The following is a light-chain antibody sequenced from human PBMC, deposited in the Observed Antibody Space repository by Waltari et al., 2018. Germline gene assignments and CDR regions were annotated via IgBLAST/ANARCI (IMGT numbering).Light chain of an antibody. CDR3: CSYAGSHTWV. J-gene: IGLJ3*02. Sequence: QSALTQPRSVSGSPGQSVTLSCTGSSNDVGSYRYVSWFQQYPGKAPKLIIHDVTTRPSGGPDRFSGSKSDNTAYLTISGLQAGDEADYYCCSYAGSHTWVFGGGTTLTVL. V-gene: IGLV2-11*01. CDR1: SNDVGSYRY. CDR2: DVT.